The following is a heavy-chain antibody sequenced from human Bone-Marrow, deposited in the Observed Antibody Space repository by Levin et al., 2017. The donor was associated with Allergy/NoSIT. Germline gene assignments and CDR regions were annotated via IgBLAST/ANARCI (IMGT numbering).Heavy chain of an antibody. J-gene: IGHJ4*02. CDR3: ARSVAGEFDY. V-gene: IGHV4-59*01. CDR2: ILYFGFS. D-gene: IGHD3-10*01. CDR1: GGSISGYY. Sequence: SQTLSLTCTVSGGSISGYYWSWVRQPNRKGLEWVCHILYFGFSISPPSLPLRVTISINTSKNQFSLNLTSVTAADTAFYYCARSVAGEFDYWGQGTLVTVSS.